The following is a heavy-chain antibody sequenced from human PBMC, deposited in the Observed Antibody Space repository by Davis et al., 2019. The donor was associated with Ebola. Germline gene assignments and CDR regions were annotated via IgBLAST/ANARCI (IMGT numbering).Heavy chain of an antibody. CDR3: ARGAYYYDSSGYYSFDY. CDR1: GFTFSSYG. Sequence: GESLKISCAASGFTFSSYGMHWVRQAPGKGLEWVAVIWYDGSNKYYADSVKGRFTISRDNAKNSLYLQMNSLRAEDTAVYYCARGAYYYDSSGYYSFDYWGQGTLVTVSS. CDR2: IWYDGSNK. D-gene: IGHD3-22*01. V-gene: IGHV3-33*01. J-gene: IGHJ4*02.